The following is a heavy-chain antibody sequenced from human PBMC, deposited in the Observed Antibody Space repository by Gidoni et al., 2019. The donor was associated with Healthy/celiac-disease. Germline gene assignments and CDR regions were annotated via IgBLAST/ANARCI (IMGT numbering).Heavy chain of an antibody. CDR2: IYHRGSP. V-gene: IGHV4-38-2*01. CDR1: GYSISSGYY. CDR3: AAYRVPGDIVVVPAAISFDY. J-gene: IGHJ4*02. D-gene: IGHD2-2*01. Sequence: QVQLQESGPGLVKPSETLSLTCAVSGYSISSGYYWGWIRQPPGKGLEWIGSIYHRGSPYYNPSLKRRVTISVDTSKNQFSLKLSSVTAADTAVYYCAAYRVPGDIVVVPAAISFDYWGQGTLVTVSS.